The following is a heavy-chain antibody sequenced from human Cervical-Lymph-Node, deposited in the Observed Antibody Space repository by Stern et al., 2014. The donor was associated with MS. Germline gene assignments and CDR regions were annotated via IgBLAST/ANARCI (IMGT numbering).Heavy chain of an antibody. J-gene: IGHJ4*02. Sequence: VQLQESGPGLVKPSQTLSLTCTVSGGSISSGGYYWSWIRQHPGKGLEWIGDIYYSWSTYYNPFLQSRVTISVDTSKNQFSLKLSSVTAADTAVYYCARVAYDFWSGYYTVDYWGQGTLVTVSS. V-gene: IGHV4-31*03. CDR1: GGSISSGGYY. D-gene: IGHD3-3*01. CDR3: ARVAYDFWSGYYTVDY. CDR2: IYYSWST.